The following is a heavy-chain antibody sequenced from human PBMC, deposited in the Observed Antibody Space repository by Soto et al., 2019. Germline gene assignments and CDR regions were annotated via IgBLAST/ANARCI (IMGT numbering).Heavy chain of an antibody. CDR2: INTDGSTT. J-gene: IGHJ4*02. Sequence: EVQLVESGGVSVQPGGSLRLSCTASGFTLSNYWMHWVRQAPGKWLVWVSRINTDGSTTTYADSVNGRFTISIDNAKNTLYLQMNSLRDEDTAVYYCVRIRRGDGYTFGYWGQGTLVTVSS. CDR3: VRIRRGDGYTFGY. V-gene: IGHV3-74*01. D-gene: IGHD5-12*01. CDR1: GFTLSNYW.